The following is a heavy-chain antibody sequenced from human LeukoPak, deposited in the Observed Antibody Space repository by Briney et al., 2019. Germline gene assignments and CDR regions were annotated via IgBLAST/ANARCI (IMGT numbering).Heavy chain of an antibody. CDR3: AKTPDDYGDCVSLPFVDY. V-gene: IGHV3-30*18. CDR1: GFIFSNYG. J-gene: IGHJ4*02. CDR2: ISYDGTNK. Sequence: GRSLRLSCVVSGFIFSNYGMHWVRQAPGKGLEWVAVISYDGTNKYYTDSVKGRFTISRDNSKNILYLQMNRLSGDDTAVYYCAKTPDDYGDCVSLPFVDYWGQGTLVTVSS. D-gene: IGHD4-17*01.